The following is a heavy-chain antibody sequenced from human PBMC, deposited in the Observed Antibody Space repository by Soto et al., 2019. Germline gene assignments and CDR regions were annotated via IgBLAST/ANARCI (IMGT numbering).Heavy chain of an antibody. V-gene: IGHV3-48*01. CDR1: GVTCGTFG. J-gene: IGHJ4*02. Sequence: PVGSLRLWCAVSGVTCGTFGMNWVRLTPGKGLEWISYISSSSSFIFYADSVVGRFTISRNNAFNSLYLQMNSLRAEDTAVYYCPRDLGIATATLTLAYWGPGTVVTGSS. CDR2: ISSSSSFI. CDR3: PRDLGIATATLTLAY. D-gene: IGHD2-21*02.